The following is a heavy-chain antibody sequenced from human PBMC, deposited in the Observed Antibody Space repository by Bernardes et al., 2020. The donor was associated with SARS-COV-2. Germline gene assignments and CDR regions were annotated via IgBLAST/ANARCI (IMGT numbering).Heavy chain of an antibody. CDR2: IWSDGSNK. Sequence: GGSLRLSCAASGFTFSSYGMHWVRQAPGKGLEWVAVIWSDGSNKYYADSVKGRFTISRDNSKNTLYLQMNSLRAEDTAVYYCARDHRSSSWYDYYYGMDVWGQGTTVTVSS. J-gene: IGHJ6*02. V-gene: IGHV3-33*01. D-gene: IGHD6-13*01. CDR1: GFTFSSYG. CDR3: ARDHRSSSWYDYYYGMDV.